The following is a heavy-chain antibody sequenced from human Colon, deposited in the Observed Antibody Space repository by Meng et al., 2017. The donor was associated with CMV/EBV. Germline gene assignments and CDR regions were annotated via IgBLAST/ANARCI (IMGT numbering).Heavy chain of an antibody. D-gene: IGHD1-26*01. Sequence: GGSLRPSCETSGFTFSHYWMHWVRQVPGQGLEWVSRINTDSVTTDYADSVKGRFTISKDNAKNTLYLQMNGLRDEDTAVYYCGGSYWNGEIVYWGQGTLVTVSS. V-gene: IGHV3-74*01. CDR2: INTDSVTT. CDR3: GGSYWNGEIVY. CDR1: GFTFSHYW. J-gene: IGHJ4*02.